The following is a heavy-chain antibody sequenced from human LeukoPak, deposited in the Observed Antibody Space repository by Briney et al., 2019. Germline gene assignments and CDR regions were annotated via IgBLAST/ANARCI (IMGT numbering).Heavy chain of an antibody. J-gene: IGHJ4*02. CDR2: INHSGST. D-gene: IGHD3-3*01. CDR1: GGSFSGYY. Sequence: SETLSLTCAVYGGSFSGYYWSWIRQPPGKGLEWIGEINHSGSTNYNPSLKSRVTLSIDKSKNQFSLNLNSVTAADTAVYYCARARRDSGFYKVDYWGQGTLVTVSS. V-gene: IGHV4-34*01. CDR3: ARARRDSGFYKVDY.